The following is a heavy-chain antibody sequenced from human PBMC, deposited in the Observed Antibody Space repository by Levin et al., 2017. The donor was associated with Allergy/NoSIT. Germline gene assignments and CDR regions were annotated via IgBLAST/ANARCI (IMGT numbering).Heavy chain of an antibody. Sequence: GGSLRLSCAASGFTFDDYAMHWVRQAPGKGLEWVSGISWNSGSIGYADSVKGRFTISRDNAKNSLYLQMNSLSAEDTALYYCAKGPGYGYYYYYGMDVWGQGTTVTVSS. CDR2: ISWNSGSI. CDR1: GFTFDDYA. J-gene: IGHJ6*02. CDR3: AKGPGYGYYYYYGMDV. V-gene: IGHV3-9*01. D-gene: IGHD5-18*01.